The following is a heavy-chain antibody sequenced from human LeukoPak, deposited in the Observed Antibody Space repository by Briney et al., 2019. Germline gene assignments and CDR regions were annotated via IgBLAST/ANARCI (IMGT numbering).Heavy chain of an antibody. D-gene: IGHD1-26*01. J-gene: IGHJ5*02. V-gene: IGHV4-39*01. Sequence: PSETLSLTCTVSGGSISSSSYYWGWIRQPPGKGLEWIGSIFYRGVTYYNPSLKSRVTISVDTSKNQFSLKLSSVTAADTAVYYCARAVELLFLGWFDPWGQGTLVTVSS. CDR3: ARAVELLFLGWFDP. CDR2: IFYRGVT. CDR1: GGSISSSSYY.